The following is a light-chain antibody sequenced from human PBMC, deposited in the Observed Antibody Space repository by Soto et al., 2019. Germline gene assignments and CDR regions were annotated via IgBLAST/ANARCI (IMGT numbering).Light chain of an antibody. Sequence: QSVLTQPPSASGTPGQRVTISCSGSSSNIESNTVNWYQQLAGTAPKLLISGNIQRPSGVPDRFSGFKSGTSASLAISGLQSEDEADYYCAAWDDSLNGLVFGGGTKLTVL. CDR1: SSNIESNT. CDR3: AAWDDSLNGLV. CDR2: GNI. J-gene: IGLJ2*01. V-gene: IGLV1-44*01.